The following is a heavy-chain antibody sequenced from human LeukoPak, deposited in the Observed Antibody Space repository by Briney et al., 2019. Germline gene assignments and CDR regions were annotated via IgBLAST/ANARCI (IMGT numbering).Heavy chain of an antibody. J-gene: IGHJ2*01. D-gene: IGHD3-22*01. V-gene: IGHV3-66*01. CDR3: ARAPDYYDRSGYYPIRYLDL. CDR2: IYRGGST. Sequence: GGSLRLSCAASGFTVSSNYMSWVRQAPGKGLEWVSVIYRGGSTYYAGSVKGRFTISRDNSKNTLYLHMNFLRDEDTAVYYCARAPDYYDRSGYYPIRYLDLWGRGTLVTASS. CDR1: GFTVSSNY.